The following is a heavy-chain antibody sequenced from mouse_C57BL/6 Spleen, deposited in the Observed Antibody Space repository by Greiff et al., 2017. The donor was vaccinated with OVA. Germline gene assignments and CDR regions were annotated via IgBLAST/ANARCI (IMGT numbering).Heavy chain of an antibody. CDR3: ARDREYYGRWAMDY. CDR2: ISYDGSN. CDR1: GYSITSGYY. Sequence: EVKLLESGPGLVKPSQSLSLTCSVTGYSITSGYYWNWIRQFPGNKLEWMGYISYDGSNNYNPSLKNRISITRDTSKNQFFLKLNSVTTEDTATYYCARDREYYGRWAMDYWGQGTSVTVSS. D-gene: IGHD1-1*01. V-gene: IGHV3-6*01. J-gene: IGHJ4*01.